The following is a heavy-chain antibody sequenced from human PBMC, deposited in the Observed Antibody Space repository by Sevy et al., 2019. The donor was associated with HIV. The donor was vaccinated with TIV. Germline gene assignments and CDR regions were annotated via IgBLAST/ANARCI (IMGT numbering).Heavy chain of an antibody. V-gene: IGHV3-49*03. CDR2: IRRNSYAPYGGTT. J-gene: IGHJ4*02. CDR3: TRALATVVTPEYYFDY. Sequence: GGSLRLSCTASGFTFGDYAMSWFRQAPGKGLEWVAFIRRNSYAPYGGTTEYAASVKGRFTISRDDSKSIAYLQMNSLKTEDTAFYYCTRALATVVTPEYYFDYWGQGTLVTVSS. D-gene: IGHD4-17*01. CDR1: GFTFGDYA.